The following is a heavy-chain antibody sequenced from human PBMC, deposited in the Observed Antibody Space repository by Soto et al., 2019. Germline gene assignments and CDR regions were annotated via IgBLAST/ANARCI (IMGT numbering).Heavy chain of an antibody. J-gene: IGHJ4*02. V-gene: IGHV3-23*01. Sequence: GGSLRLSCEASGFKFRSYAMHWVRQAPGKGLEWVSTISGSGDTTYYADSVKGRFTISRDNSKNTLYLQMNSLRAEDTAVYYCAQKRYYGAFDYWGQGTLVTVSS. CDR2: ISGSGDTT. D-gene: IGHD3-3*01. CDR1: GFKFRSYA. CDR3: AQKRYYGAFDY.